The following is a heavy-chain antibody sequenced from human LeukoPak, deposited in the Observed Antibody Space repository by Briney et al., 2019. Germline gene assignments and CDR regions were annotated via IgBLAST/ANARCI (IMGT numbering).Heavy chain of an antibody. CDR1: GFTFNSFG. J-gene: IGHJ4*02. CDR3: GRDQGFRIDY. Sequence: PGGSLRLSCAASGFTFNSFGMHWVRQAPGKRLEWVSVINSGGSATVTDSVKGRFTISRDNAKNTLYLQMNSLRAEDTAVYYCGRDQGFRIDYLGQGTLVTVSS. V-gene: IGHV3-74*03. D-gene: IGHD3-10*01. CDR2: INSGGSAT.